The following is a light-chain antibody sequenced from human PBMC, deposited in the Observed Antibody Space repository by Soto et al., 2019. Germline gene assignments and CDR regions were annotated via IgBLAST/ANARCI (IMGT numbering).Light chain of an antibody. CDR3: QRYYNAPFT. J-gene: IGKJ4*01. Sequence: DIQVTQYPSSVSASGGDRVTITCRASQGIKNYLAWYQQKPGEIPKLLIYAASTLESGIPPRFSGSGSGTDFTLTINNLQPEDVATYYCQRYYNAPFTFGGGTKVDIK. CDR1: QGIKNY. CDR2: AAS. V-gene: IGKV1-27*01.